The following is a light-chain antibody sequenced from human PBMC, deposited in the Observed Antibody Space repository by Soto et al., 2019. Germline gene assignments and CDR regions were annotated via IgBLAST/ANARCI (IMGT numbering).Light chain of an antibody. CDR3: QQSYSTPLWT. CDR2: AAS. CDR1: QSISSY. J-gene: IGKJ1*01. Sequence: DIQMTQSPSSLSASVGDRVTITCRASQSISSYLNCYQQKPGKVPKLLIYAASSLQSGFPSRLSCSGSGTDFTLTISSLQPEDFATYYCQQSYSTPLWTFGQGTKV. V-gene: IGKV1-39*01.